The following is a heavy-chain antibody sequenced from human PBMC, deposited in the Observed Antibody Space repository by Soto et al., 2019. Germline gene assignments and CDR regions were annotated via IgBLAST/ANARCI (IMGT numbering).Heavy chain of an antibody. CDR3: AKGLSWSDRIVVVPAAMDY. V-gene: IGHV3-23*01. CDR1: GFTFSSYA. Sequence: PGGSLRLSCAASGFTFSSYAMSWVRQAPGKGLEWVSAISGSGGSTYYADSVKGRFTISRDNSKNTLYLQMNSLRAEDTAVYYCAKGLSWSDRIVVVPAAMDYWGQGTLVTVSS. J-gene: IGHJ4*02. D-gene: IGHD2-2*01. CDR2: ISGSGGST.